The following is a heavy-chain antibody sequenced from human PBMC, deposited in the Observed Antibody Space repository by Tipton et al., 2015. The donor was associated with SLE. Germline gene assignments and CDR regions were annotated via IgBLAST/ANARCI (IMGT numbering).Heavy chain of an antibody. Sequence: SLRLSCAASGFTFTSYTMHWVRQAPGKGLEWVGLVSYDGNHKNYADALEGRFTISRDDSKNTLYLQVGSLRAEDMAVYFCARADTAIVHDAFDIWGQGTMVAVSS. CDR2: VSYDGNHK. J-gene: IGHJ3*02. CDR3: ARADTAIVHDAFDI. D-gene: IGHD5-18*01. CDR1: GFTFTSYT. V-gene: IGHV3-30*14.